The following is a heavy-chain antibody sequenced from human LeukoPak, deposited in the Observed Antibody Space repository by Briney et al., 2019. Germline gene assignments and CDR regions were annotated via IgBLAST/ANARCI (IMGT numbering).Heavy chain of an antibody. CDR2: ISDIGDSS. D-gene: IGHD7-27*01. CDR3: AKHWGYSFFYFDL. V-gene: IGHV3-23*01. CDR1: GFTFSSYA. Sequence: PGGSLRLSCAASGFTFSSYAMSWVRQAPGKGLEWVSTISDIGDSSSYAHSVKGRFTISRDNSKNKLYLQMSSQRPEDTAVYHCAKHWGYSFFYFDLWGRGTLVTVSS. J-gene: IGHJ2*01.